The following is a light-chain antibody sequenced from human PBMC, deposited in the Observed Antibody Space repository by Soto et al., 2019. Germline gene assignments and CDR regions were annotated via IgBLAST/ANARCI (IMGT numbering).Light chain of an antibody. CDR1: QSVSSK. CDR2: GAS. CDR3: QNSTDWPPAWT. V-gene: IGKV3-15*01. J-gene: IGKJ1*01. Sequence: IVMTQSPATLSVSPGERATLSCRASQSVSSKLAWYRQKPGQTPRVLIYGASTRATGIPARFSGSGSGTEFTLTIGSLQSEDSAVYHCQNSTDWPPAWTFARWPTV.